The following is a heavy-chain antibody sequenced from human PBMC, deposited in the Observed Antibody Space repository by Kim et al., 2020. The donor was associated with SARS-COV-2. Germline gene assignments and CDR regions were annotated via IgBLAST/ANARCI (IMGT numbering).Heavy chain of an antibody. Sequence: TYYADSGQCRFTISRDNSKNTLYLQMNSLRAEDTAVYYCAKDFFGPSFDYWGQGTLVTVSS. V-gene: IGHV3-23*01. CDR3: AKDFFGPSFDY. CDR2: T. J-gene: IGHJ4*02. D-gene: IGHD3-10*01.